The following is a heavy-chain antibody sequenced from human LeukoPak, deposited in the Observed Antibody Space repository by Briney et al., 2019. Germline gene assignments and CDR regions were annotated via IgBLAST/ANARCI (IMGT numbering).Heavy chain of an antibody. J-gene: IGHJ6*02. Sequence: GESLKISCKGSGYSFTSYWIGWVRQMPGKGLEWMGIIYPGDSDTRYSPSFQGQVTISADKSISTAYLQWSSLKASDTAMYYCARKRVDDNYDYYGMDVWGQGTTVTVSS. CDR2: IYPGDSDT. D-gene: IGHD1-1*01. V-gene: IGHV5-51*01. CDR1: GYSFTSYW. CDR3: ARKRVDDNYDYYGMDV.